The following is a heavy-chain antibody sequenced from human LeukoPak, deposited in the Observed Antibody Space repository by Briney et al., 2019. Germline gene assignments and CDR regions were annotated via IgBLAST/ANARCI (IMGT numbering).Heavy chain of an antibody. Sequence: PSETLSLTCAVYGGSFSGYYWSWIRQPPGKGLEWIGEINHSGSTNYNPSLKSRVTISVDTSKNQFSLKLSSVTAADTAVYYCARGCIAAAGTLSPGWFDPWGQGTLVTVSS. CDR3: ARGCIAAAGTLSPGWFDP. J-gene: IGHJ5*02. CDR1: GGSFSGYY. CDR2: INHSGST. D-gene: IGHD6-13*01. V-gene: IGHV4-34*01.